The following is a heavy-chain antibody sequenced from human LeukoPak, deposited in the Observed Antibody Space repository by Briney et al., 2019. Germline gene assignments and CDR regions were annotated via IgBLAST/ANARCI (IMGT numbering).Heavy chain of an antibody. Sequence: PSETLSLTCTVSSASISTYYWSWIRQPPGKGLEWIGYIYHSGPSNYNPSLKSRVAMSVDTSKSQFSLSLTSVTTADTAVYYCAKAAKFYYGSQTYYYFDYWGQGILVTVSS. J-gene: IGHJ4*02. CDR3: AKAAKFYYGSQTYYYFDY. D-gene: IGHD3-10*01. CDR2: IYHSGPS. V-gene: IGHV4-59*01. CDR1: SASISTYY.